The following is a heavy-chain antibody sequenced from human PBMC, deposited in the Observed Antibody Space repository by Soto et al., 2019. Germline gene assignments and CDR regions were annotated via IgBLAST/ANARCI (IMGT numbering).Heavy chain of an antibody. CDR2: ISGSGGST. D-gene: IGHD3-10*01. CDR3: AKSYGSGTVERLGDY. CDR1: GFTFSSYA. Sequence: EVQLLESGGGLVQPGGSLRLSCAASGFTFSSYAMSWVRQAPGKGLEWVSAISGSGGSTYYADSVKGRFTISRDNSKNSLYLQMNSLRAEDADVYYCAKSYGSGTVERLGDYWGQGTLVTVSS. V-gene: IGHV3-23*01. J-gene: IGHJ4*02.